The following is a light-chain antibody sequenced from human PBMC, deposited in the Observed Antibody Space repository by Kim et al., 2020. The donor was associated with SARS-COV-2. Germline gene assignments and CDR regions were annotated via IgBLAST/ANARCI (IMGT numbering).Light chain of an antibody. J-gene: IGKJ2*01. CDR2: GAS. V-gene: IGKV3D-15*01. Sequence: SGSPGERATLSGRASQSVSSNLAWYQKKPGQAPRLVIYGASTRAAGVPARFSGSVSGAEFTLTITNLQPEDCAVYYCQQYNKWMYTFGQGTKLEI. CDR3: QQYNKWMYT. CDR1: QSVSSN.